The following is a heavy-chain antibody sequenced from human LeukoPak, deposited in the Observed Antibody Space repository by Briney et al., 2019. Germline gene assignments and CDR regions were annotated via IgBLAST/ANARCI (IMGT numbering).Heavy chain of an antibody. J-gene: IGHJ6*03. CDR3: ARRGLIVLTMREYYYMDV. CDR1: GFTFSNYA. Sequence: GGSLRLSCAASGFTFSNYAMHWVRQAPGKGLEWVANIKQDGSEKYYVDSVKGRFTISRDNAKNSLYLQMNSLRAEDTAVYYCARRGLIVLTMREYYYMDVWGKGTTVTVSS. V-gene: IGHV3-7*01. CDR2: IKQDGSEK. D-gene: IGHD2-8*01.